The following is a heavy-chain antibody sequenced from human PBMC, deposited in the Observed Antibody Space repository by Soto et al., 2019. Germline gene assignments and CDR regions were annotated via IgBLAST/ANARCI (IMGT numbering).Heavy chain of an antibody. CDR2: MYHSAIP. CDR3: ARGAAILYYYFDY. CDR1: GGSLSNYN. V-gene: IGHV4-30-4*01. Sequence: SETLSLTCTVSGGSLSNYNWSWLRQSPGRGLEWIGYMYHSAIPYYNPSLKSRVSISVDTSKNQFSLTMTSVTGADTAVYYCARGAAILYYYFDYWGQGTLVTVSS. J-gene: IGHJ4*02. D-gene: IGHD2-2*02.